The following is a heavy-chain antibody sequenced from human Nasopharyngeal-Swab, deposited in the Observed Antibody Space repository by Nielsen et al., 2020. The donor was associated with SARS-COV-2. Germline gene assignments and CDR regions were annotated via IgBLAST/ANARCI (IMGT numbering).Heavy chain of an antibody. CDR1: GFTFSSYA. CDR3: AGIARGYSYGYAL. V-gene: IGHV3-23*01. D-gene: IGHD5-18*01. Sequence: ESLKLSCAASGFTFSSYAMSWVRQAPGKGLEWVSAISGSGGSTYYADSVKGRFTISRDNSKNTLYLQMNSLRAEDTAVYYCAGIARGYSYGYALWGQGTLVTVSS. CDR2: ISGSGGST. J-gene: IGHJ4*02.